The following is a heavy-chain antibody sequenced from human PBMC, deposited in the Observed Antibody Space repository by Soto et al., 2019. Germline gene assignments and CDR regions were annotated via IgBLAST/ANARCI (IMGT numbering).Heavy chain of an antibody. Sequence: ESGGGLVKPGGSLRLSCTASGFTLSDYNMNWVRQAPGKGREWVSYISTWSSYSFYADSVKGRFTISRDNSKSSLYLQMNSLRDEDTAVYYCARASHDYGELDYWGQGALVTVSS. CDR3: ARASHDYGELDY. V-gene: IGHV3-21*01. CDR2: ISTWSSYS. CDR1: GFTLSDYN. J-gene: IGHJ4*02. D-gene: IGHD4-17*01.